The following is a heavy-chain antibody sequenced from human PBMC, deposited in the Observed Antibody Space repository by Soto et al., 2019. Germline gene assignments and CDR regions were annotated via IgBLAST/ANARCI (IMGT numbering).Heavy chain of an antibody. Sequence: QVQLQESGPGLVKASQTLSLTCNVSGGSISSGGYYWTWIRQHPGKGLEWIGNIHHSGSTFYNPSFKSRTPIPADKSKNPFPLTLSSVTAPDTAVYFCVRGVLSWGQGTLVTVSS. V-gene: IGHV4-31*03. CDR1: GGSISSGGYY. CDR2: IHHSGST. J-gene: IGHJ1*01. CDR3: VRGVLS.